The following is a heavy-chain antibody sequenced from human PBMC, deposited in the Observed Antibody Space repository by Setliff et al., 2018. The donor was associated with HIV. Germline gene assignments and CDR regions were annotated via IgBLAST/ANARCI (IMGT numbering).Heavy chain of an antibody. D-gene: IGHD4-17*01. CDR3: AREIYGGNSRPFDY. CDR1: GGSINSRSYS. CDR2: FYYTGNT. V-gene: IGHV4-39*07. Sequence: SETLSLTCTVSGGSINSRSYSWGWIRQPPGKGLEWIGSFYYTGNTNYNPSLKSRVTISVDTSKNQFSLKLTSVTAADTAVYYCAREIYGGNSRPFDYWGQGTLVTVSS. J-gene: IGHJ4*02.